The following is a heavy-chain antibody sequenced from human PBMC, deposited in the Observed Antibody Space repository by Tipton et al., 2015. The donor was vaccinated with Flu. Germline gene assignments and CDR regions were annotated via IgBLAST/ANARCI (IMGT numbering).Heavy chain of an antibody. Sequence: PGLVKPSETLSLTCGVSGDSIKSSNYYWGWIRQPPGKGLEWIGNTFHSGNTYLNPSLKSRVTISIDTSKNQFSLKLSSVTAADTAVYYCARHTGDSVRGVIDYWGQGTLVTVSS. J-gene: IGHJ4*02. CDR3: ARHTGDSVRGVIDY. CDR1: GDSIKSSNYY. V-gene: IGHV4-39*07. D-gene: IGHD3-10*02. CDR2: TFHSGNT.